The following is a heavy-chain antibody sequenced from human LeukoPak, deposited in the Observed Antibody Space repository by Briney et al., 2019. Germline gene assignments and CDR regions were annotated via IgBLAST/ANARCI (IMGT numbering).Heavy chain of an antibody. Sequence: GGSLRLSCAASGFTFSDYYMSWIRPAPGKGLEWVSYISSRGSTIYYADSVKRRFTIYRDNAKTSLYLQMNSPRAEDTAVYYCASYRFRITIFGVVILPFDPWGQGTLVTVSS. CDR1: GFTFSDYY. J-gene: IGHJ5*02. CDR2: ISSRGSTI. D-gene: IGHD3-3*01. V-gene: IGHV3-11*04. CDR3: ASYRFRITIFGVVILPFDP.